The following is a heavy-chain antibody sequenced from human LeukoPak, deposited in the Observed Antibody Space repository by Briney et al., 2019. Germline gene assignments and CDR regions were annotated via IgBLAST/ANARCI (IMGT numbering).Heavy chain of an antibody. CDR1: GGSYSGYY. J-gene: IGHJ5*02. Sequence: SETLSLTCAVYGGSYSGYYWSWLRQPPGKGLEWIGEINHSGSTNYNPSLKSRVTISVDTSKNQFSLKLSSVTAAHTAVYYCARQLGGVKDFDPWGQGTLVTVSS. V-gene: IGHV4-34*01. CDR3: ARQLGGVKDFDP. CDR2: INHSGST. D-gene: IGHD6-6*01.